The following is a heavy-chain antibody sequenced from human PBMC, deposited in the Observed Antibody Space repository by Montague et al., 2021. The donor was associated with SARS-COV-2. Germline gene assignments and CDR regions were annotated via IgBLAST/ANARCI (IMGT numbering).Heavy chain of an antibody. V-gene: IGHV4-59*02. CDR2: VCCRRVE. CDR3: ARDRSYDSSGYPFPQYFFDY. J-gene: IGHJ4*02. CDR1: GDSGGTEH. Sequence: SETLSLTCAVYGDSGGTEHWRRSQEHPAEVQSRIRFVCCRRVENNNPSLKGRVTISVDTSKHQFSLVLSSVTAADTAVYYCARDRSYDSSGYPFPQYFFDYWGQGALVIVSS. D-gene: IGHD3-22*01.